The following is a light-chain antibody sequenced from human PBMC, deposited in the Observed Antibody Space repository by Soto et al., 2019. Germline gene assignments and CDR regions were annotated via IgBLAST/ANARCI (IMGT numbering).Light chain of an antibody. Sequence: DTQMTQSPSSLPASVADRVTITCQASQDVRKYLSWYQQKARKAPKLLIYDASNLETGVPSRFSGSGSGTDFTFTISSLQPEDLATYYCQQRHNLPHTFGPGTKVDIK. CDR3: QQRHNLPHT. J-gene: IGKJ3*01. CDR1: QDVRKY. V-gene: IGKV1-33*01. CDR2: DAS.